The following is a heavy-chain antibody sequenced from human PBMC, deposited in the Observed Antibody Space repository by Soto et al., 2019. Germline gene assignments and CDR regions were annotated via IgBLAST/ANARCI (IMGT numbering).Heavy chain of an antibody. CDR1: GFTFNTYS. CDR3: ATVGPEMATISGTFDH. CDR2: IDSSSSYI. D-gene: IGHD5-12*01. Sequence: PGGSLRLSCAASGFTFNTYSMNWIRQAPGKGLEWVSSIDSSSSYIYYADSLKGRFTISRDNAKNSLYLQMNSLRAEDTAVYYCATVGPEMATISGTFDHWGRGILVTVSS. J-gene: IGHJ4*02. V-gene: IGHV3-21*01.